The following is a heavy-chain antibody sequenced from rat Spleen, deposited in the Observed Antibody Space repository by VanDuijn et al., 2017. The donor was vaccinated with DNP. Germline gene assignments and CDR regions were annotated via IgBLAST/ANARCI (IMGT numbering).Heavy chain of an antibody. Sequence: EVQLVESGGGLVQPGRSLKLSCAASGFTFSNHGMAWVRQAPTKGLEWVASISSGGDITYYRDSVKGRFTISRDNAQNTLYLQMNSLRSEDTATYYCARDEGSYYYAMDAWGQGTSVTVSS. CDR1: GFTFSNHG. J-gene: IGHJ4*01. V-gene: IGHV5S13*01. D-gene: IGHD1-11*01. CDR3: ARDEGSYYYAMDA. CDR2: ISSGGDIT.